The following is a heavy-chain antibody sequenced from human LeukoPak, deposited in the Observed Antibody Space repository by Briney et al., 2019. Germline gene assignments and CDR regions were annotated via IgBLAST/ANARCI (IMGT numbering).Heavy chain of an antibody. CDR3: ARVDTGLTY. Sequence: ASVKVSCKASGYTFTTFEISWVRQAPGQGLEWMGWVNPNSGDTGYAQQIQGRVNLPRNTAIATDYMELSSLKSEDTAVYYCARVDTGLTYWGQGTLIIVSS. J-gene: IGHJ4*02. CDR1: GYTFTTFE. D-gene: IGHD2-8*02. V-gene: IGHV1-8*02. CDR2: VNPNSGDT.